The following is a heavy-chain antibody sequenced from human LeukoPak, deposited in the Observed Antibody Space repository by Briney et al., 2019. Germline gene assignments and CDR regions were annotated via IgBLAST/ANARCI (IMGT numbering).Heavy chain of an antibody. CDR3: AKAASGGSWGFDP. CDR1: GFTFSSYA. V-gene: IGHV3-30*14. J-gene: IGHJ5*02. CDR2: ISYDGSNK. D-gene: IGHD2-15*01. Sequence: GGSLRLSCAASGFTFSSYAMHWVRQAPGKGLEWVAVISYDGSNKYYADSVKGRFTISRDNSKNTLYLQMNSLRAEDTAVYYCAKAASGGSWGFDPWGQGTLVTVSS.